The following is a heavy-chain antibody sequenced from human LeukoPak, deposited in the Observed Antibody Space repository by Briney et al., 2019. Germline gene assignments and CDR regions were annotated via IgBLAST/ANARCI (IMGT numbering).Heavy chain of an antibody. CDR2: IYFSGST. CDR1: GGSISGYY. J-gene: IGHJ4*02. D-gene: IGHD6-13*01. V-gene: IGHV4-59*12. Sequence: SETLSLTCTVSGGSISGYYWTWIRQPPGKGLEWIGYIYFSGSTNYNPSLRGRVTISVDTSKNQFSLKLSSVTAADTAVYYCARALTRIAAAGAYYFDYWGQGTLVTVSS. CDR3: ARALTRIAAAGAYYFDY.